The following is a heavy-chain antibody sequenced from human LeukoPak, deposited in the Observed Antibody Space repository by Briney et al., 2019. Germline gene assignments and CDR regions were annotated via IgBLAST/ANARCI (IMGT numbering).Heavy chain of an antibody. CDR3: ARSYPTGSHYSSYY. D-gene: IGHD1-26*01. J-gene: IGHJ4*02. Sequence: GGSLRLSCAASGFTFSSYAMNWVRQAPGKGLEWVSGISGSGGTTYYADSVKGRFTISRDSSTNTLYLQMNSLRTEDTAVYYCARSYPTGSHYSSYYWGQGTLVTVSS. CDR2: ISGSGGTT. CDR1: GFTFSSYA. V-gene: IGHV3-23*01.